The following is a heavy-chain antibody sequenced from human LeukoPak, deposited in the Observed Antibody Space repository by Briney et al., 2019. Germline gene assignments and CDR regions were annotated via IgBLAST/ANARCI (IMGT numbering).Heavy chain of an antibody. J-gene: IGHJ6*03. CDR3: AKDGVLRFLEWFPSGYYYYYMDV. V-gene: IGHV3-30*02. Sequence: GGSLRLSCAASGFTFSSYGMHWVRQAPGKGLEWVAFIRYDGSNKYYADSVKGRFTISRDNSKNTLYLQMNSLRAEDTAVYYCAKDGVLRFLEWFPSGYYYYYMDVWGKGTTVTVSS. CDR1: GFTFSSYG. CDR2: IRYDGSNK. D-gene: IGHD3-3*01.